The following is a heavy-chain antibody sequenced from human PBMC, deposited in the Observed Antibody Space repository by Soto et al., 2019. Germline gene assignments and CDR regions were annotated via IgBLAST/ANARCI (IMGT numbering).Heavy chain of an antibody. Sequence: ASVKVSCKASGYTFTSYGISWVRQAPGEGLEWMGWISAYNGSTSYAQKFQGRVTMTRDTSTSTVYMELSSLRSEDTAVYYCAGVDYYDSSGYSYYYYGMDVWGQGTTVTVSS. D-gene: IGHD3-22*01. CDR2: ISAYNGST. J-gene: IGHJ6*02. V-gene: IGHV1-18*01. CDR1: GYTFTSYG. CDR3: AGVDYYDSSGYSYYYYGMDV.